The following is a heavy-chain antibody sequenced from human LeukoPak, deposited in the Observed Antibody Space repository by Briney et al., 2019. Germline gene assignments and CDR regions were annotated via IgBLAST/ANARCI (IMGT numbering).Heavy chain of an antibody. J-gene: IGHJ4*02. D-gene: IGHD2-2*01. Sequence: PGGSLRLSCAASGFTFKNYIMSWVRQAPGKGLEWVSSILGSGGDTYHADSVKGRFTISRDNSKNTLYLQMNSLRAEDTAVYYCARDQRYCSSSSCPWEPFDYWGQGTLVTVSS. CDR1: GFTFKNYI. V-gene: IGHV3-23*01. CDR3: ARDQRYCSSSSCPWEPFDY. CDR2: ILGSGGDT.